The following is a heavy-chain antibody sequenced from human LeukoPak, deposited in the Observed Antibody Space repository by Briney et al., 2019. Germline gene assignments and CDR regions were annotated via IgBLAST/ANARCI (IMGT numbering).Heavy chain of an antibody. CDR3: GRALLGGSDIYTPFSY. Sequence: ASVKVSCKASGYSFTSYGISWVRQAPGQGLEWMGWISAYNGNTNYAQKLQGRVTMTTDTSTSTAYMELRSLRSDDTAVYYCGRALLGGSDIYTPFSYWGQGTLVTVSS. CDR1: GYSFTSYG. V-gene: IGHV1-18*01. D-gene: IGHD3-10*01. CDR2: ISAYNGNT. J-gene: IGHJ4*02.